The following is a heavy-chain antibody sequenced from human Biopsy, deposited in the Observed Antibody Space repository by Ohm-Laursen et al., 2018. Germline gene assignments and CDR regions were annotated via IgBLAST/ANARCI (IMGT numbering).Heavy chain of an antibody. CDR2: FAPENGKT. J-gene: IGHJ4*02. CDR3: AGDINNWNVNY. Sequence: SVKVSCKVSGYTITDLSMHWVRQAPGKGLEWMGGFAPENGKTIYAQKFQGRVTMTEDTSTDTAYMELSNLRSEDTAVYYCAGDINNWNVNYWGQGTLVIVSS. D-gene: IGHD1-20*01. CDR1: GYTITDLS. V-gene: IGHV1-24*01.